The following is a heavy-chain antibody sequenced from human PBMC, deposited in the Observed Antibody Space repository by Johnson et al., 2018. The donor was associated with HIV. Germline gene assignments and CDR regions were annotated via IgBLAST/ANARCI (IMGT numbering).Heavy chain of an antibody. CDR3: ARDQWAQVGALLSDAFDI. J-gene: IGHJ3*02. Sequence: QVQLVESGGGLAKPAWSPRLSCAASQFTFSSYYMNCVRQPPGKGLEWVAVISYDGSNKYYADSVKGRFTISRDNSKNTLYLQMNSLRAEDTAVYNCARDQWAQVGALLSDAFDIWGQGTMVTVSS. CDR2: ISYDGSNK. CDR1: QFTFSSYY. D-gene: IGHD1-26*01. V-gene: IGHV3-30*03.